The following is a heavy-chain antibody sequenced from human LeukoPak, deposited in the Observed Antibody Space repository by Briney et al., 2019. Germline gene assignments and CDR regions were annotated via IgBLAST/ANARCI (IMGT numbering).Heavy chain of an antibody. D-gene: IGHD3-22*01. CDR2: INHSGST. J-gene: IGHJ4*02. Sequence: SETLSLTCTVSGGSISSISYYWGWIRQPPGKGLEWIGEINHSGSTNYNPSLKSRVTISVDTSKNQFSLKLSSVTAADTAVYYCARAVDNYYDSSGYYLGYWGQGTLVTVSS. V-gene: IGHV4-39*07. CDR1: GGSISSISYY. CDR3: ARAVDNYYDSSGYYLGY.